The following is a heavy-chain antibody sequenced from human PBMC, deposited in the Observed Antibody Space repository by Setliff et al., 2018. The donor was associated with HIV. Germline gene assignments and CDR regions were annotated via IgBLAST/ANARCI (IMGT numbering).Heavy chain of an antibody. V-gene: IGHV4-39*01. CDR2: VYYSGGT. CDR1: GGSVSDTSYY. J-gene: IGHJ4*02. Sequence: SETLSLTCTVSGGSVSDTSYYWGWNRQPPGQGLEWLANVYYSGGTYYNPSLNSRVTISVDTSRNQFSLKLTSVTAADTALYFCARRGDSGYDFRGYFDYWGQGKLVTVSS. D-gene: IGHD5-12*01. CDR3: ARRGDSGYDFRGYFDY.